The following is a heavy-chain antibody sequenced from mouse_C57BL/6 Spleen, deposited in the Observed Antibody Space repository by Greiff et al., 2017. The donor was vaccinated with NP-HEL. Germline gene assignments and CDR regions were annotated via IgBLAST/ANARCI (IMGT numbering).Heavy chain of an antibody. Sequence: QVQLQQSGAELVRPGSSVKLSCKASGYTFTSYWMHWVKQRPIQGLEWIGNIDPSDSETHYNQKFKDKATLTVDKSSSTAYMQLSSLTSEDSAVYYCARSGTTVVATPLDYWGQGTTLTVSS. CDR3: ARSGTTVVATPLDY. CDR1: GYTFTSYW. V-gene: IGHV1-52*01. D-gene: IGHD1-1*01. J-gene: IGHJ2*01. CDR2: IDPSDSET.